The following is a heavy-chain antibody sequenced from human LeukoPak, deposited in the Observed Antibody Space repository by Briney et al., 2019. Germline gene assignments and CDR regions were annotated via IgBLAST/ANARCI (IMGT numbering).Heavy chain of an antibody. Sequence: SGGSLRLSCAASGFIFCGHWMSWVRLAPGKGLQWVANIRGDGGEKYYVDSVKVRFSISRDNAKNSVHLQMNSLRGEDTAVYYCARGSGWLDSWGQGTLVTVSS. CDR3: ARGSGWLDS. D-gene: IGHD6-19*01. CDR1: GFIFCGHW. CDR2: IRGDGGEK. V-gene: IGHV3-7*01. J-gene: IGHJ4*02.